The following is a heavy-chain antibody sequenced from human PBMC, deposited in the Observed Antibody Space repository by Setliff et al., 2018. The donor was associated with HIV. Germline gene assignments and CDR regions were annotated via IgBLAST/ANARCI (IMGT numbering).Heavy chain of an antibody. CDR1: AYSIRNGYY. D-gene: IGHD6-19*01. V-gene: IGHV4-38-2*02. J-gene: IGHJ4*02. Sequence: PSETLSLTCTFSAYSIRNGYYWGWIRQSPGKGLEGIGTLYDDGNTYYNPSRKSRGTMSVDTSKNQFSLNLNSVTAADTAVYYCARETIRSGHPSEAGFAFWGQGALVTVSS. CDR3: ARETIRSGHPSEAGFAF. CDR2: LYDDGNT.